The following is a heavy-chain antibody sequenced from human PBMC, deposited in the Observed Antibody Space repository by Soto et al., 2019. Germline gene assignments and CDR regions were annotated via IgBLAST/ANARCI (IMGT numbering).Heavy chain of an antibody. J-gene: IGHJ6*02. CDR1: GFTFSSYA. CDR2: ISSNGGST. CDR3: ARDYSSSDLYYYYGMDV. V-gene: IGHV3-64*04. Sequence: GGSLRLSCSASGFTFSSYAMHWVRQAPGKGLEYVSAISSNGGSTYYADSVKGRFTISRDNSKNTLYLQMNSLRAEDTAVYYCARDYSSSDLYYYYGMDVWGQGTTVTVSS. D-gene: IGHD6-6*01.